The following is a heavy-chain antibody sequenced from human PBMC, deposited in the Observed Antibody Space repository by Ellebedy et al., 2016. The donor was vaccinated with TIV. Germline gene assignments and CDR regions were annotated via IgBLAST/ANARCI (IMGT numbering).Heavy chain of an antibody. D-gene: IGHD1-1*01. CDR2: ISGSGGST. V-gene: IGHV3-23*01. Sequence: GGPLRLSXAASGFTFSSYALHWVRQAPGKGLEWVSAISGSGGSTYYADSVKGRFTISRDNSKNTLYLQMNSLRAEDTAVYYCANVRTTGTLRSSKRELWYFDLWGRGTLVTVSS. J-gene: IGHJ2*01. CDR3: ANVRTTGTLRSSKRELWYFDL. CDR1: GFTFSSYA.